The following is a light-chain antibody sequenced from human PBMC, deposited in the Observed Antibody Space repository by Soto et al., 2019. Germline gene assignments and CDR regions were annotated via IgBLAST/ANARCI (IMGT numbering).Light chain of an antibody. V-gene: IGKV1-39*01. CDR2: ATS. J-gene: IGKJ1*01. Sequence: DIQMTQSPSSLSASVGDRVTITCRASQSISNYLNWYQQKPGKAPNLLIYATSTLQSGVPSRVSGSGSGTDFTLTISSLQPEDFATFYCQQTYSSPETFAQGTKVEI. CDR3: QQTYSSPET. CDR1: QSISNY.